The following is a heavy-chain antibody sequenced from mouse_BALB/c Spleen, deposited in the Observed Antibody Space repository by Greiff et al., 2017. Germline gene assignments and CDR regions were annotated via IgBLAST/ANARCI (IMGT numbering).Heavy chain of an antibody. CDR2: INPSSGYT. CDR3: ARYYYGPYYAMDY. D-gene: IGHD1-2*01. CDR1: GYTFTSYT. V-gene: IGHV1-4*01. J-gene: IGHJ4*01. Sequence: QVQLKESGAELARPGASVKMSCKASGYTFTSYTMHWVKQRPGQGLEWIGYINPSSGYTNYNQKFKDKATLTADKSSSTAYMQLSSLTSEDSAVYYCARYYYGPYYAMDYWGQGTSVTVSS.